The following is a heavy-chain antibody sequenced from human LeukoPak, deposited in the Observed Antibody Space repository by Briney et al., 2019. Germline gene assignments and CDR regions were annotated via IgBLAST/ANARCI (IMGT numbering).Heavy chain of an antibody. D-gene: IGHD5/OR15-5a*01. CDR3: ARAGGYGVRISCPYYSDD. Sequence: SVKVSCKASGGTFSSYAISWVRQAPGQGLEWMGGIIPIFGTANYAQKFQGRVTITADKSTSTAYMELSSLRSEDTAVYYCARAGGYGVRISCPYYSDDWGEGSLVALSS. J-gene: IGHJ4*02. CDR1: GGTFSSYA. V-gene: IGHV1-69*06. CDR2: IIPIFGTA.